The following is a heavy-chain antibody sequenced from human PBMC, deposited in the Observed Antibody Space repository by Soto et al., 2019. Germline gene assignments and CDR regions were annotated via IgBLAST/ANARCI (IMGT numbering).Heavy chain of an antibody. J-gene: IGHJ4*02. V-gene: IGHV3-7*03. CDR1: GFTFSDYW. CDR2: IKQDGREF. Sequence: EVQLVESGGGFVQPGGCLRLSCAASGFTFSDYWMTWVRQAPGKGLEWVANIKQDGREFFYVDSVKGRFTISRDNAKNSLSLEMNSLRAEDTALYYCARHTGTYWDYWGQGSLVTVSS. CDR3: ARHTGTYWDY. D-gene: IGHD1-26*01.